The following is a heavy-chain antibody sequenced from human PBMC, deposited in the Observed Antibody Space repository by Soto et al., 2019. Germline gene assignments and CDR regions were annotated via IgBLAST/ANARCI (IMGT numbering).Heavy chain of an antibody. CDR1: GGSISSYY. D-gene: IGHD4-17*01. Sequence: SETLSLTCTVSGGSISSYYWSWIRQPPGKGLEWIGYIYYSGSTNYNPSLKSRVTRAVDTSKSQFSLKLSSVTAADTAVYYCASLYVDTGIDSWGQGTLVTVS. V-gene: IGHV4-59*12. J-gene: IGHJ4*02. CDR3: ASLYVDTGIDS. CDR2: IYYSGST.